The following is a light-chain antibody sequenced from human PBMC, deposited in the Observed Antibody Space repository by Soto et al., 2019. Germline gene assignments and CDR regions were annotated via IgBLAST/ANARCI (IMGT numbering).Light chain of an antibody. CDR3: VQGRHWPPT. Sequence: DVVMTQSPLSLPVTLGQPASISCRSSRSLVYSDGNTYVNWFQQRPGQSPRRRLYQVSKRDSGVPDRFSGSGSGIDFTLKISRVEADDVGIYFCVQGRHWPPTFGQGTKVEIK. J-gene: IGKJ1*01. V-gene: IGKV2-30*01. CDR1: RSLVYSDGNTY. CDR2: QVS.